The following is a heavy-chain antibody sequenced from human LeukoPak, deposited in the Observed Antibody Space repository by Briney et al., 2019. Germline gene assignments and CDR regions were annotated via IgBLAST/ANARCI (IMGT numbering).Heavy chain of an antibody. CDR3: ARVHRGYALDY. Sequence: GGSLRLSCAASGFTFSNAYMNWVRQAPGKGLEWVAVISYDGSNKYYADSVKGRFTISRDNSKNTLYLQMNSLRAEDTAVYYCARVHRGYALDYWGQGTLVTVSS. CDR2: ISYDGSNK. V-gene: IGHV3-30-3*01. CDR1: GFTFSNAY. J-gene: IGHJ4*02. D-gene: IGHD3-10*01.